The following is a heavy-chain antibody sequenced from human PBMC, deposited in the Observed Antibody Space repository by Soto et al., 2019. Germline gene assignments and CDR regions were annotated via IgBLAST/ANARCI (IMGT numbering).Heavy chain of an antibody. CDR3: ARHYYYGSGSYYLPDY. Sequence: PGESLKISCKGSGYSFTSYWIGWVRQMPVKGLEWMGIIYPGDSDTRYSPSFQGQVTISADKSISTAYLQWSSLKASDTAMYYCARHYYYGSGSYYLPDYWGQGTLVTVSS. CDR2: IYPGDSDT. J-gene: IGHJ4*02. CDR1: GYSFTSYW. V-gene: IGHV5-51*01. D-gene: IGHD3-10*01.